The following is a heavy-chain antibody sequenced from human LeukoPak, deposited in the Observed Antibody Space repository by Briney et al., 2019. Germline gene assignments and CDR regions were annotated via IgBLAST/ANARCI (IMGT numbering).Heavy chain of an antibody. D-gene: IGHD1-1*01. Sequence: GGSLRLSCAASGFTFDDYAMQWVRQAPGKGLEWVSGISWNSGSIGYADSVKGRFTISRDNAKNSLYLQMNSLRAEDTAVYYCARAPGYGAAYYFDYWGQGTLVTVSS. CDR3: ARAPGYGAAYYFDY. CDR2: ISWNSGSI. V-gene: IGHV3-9*01. CDR1: GFTFDDYA. J-gene: IGHJ4*02.